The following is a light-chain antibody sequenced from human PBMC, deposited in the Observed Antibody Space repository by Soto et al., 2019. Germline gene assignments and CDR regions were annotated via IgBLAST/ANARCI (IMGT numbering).Light chain of an antibody. V-gene: IGKV3-15*01. CDR2: GAS. CDR1: XSVLTN. Sequence: EVVMTQSPAXLSVSPGGTATLSCRASXSVLTNLAWYQQRPGQAPRLLIYGASIRATGIPARFSGSGSGTEFTLTISSLQSEDFAVFYCQQYNNWPPWTFGQGTKVEIK. CDR3: QQYNNWPPWT. J-gene: IGKJ1*01.